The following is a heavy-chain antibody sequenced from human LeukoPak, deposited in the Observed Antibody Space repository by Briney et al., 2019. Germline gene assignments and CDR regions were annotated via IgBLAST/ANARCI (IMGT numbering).Heavy chain of an antibody. CDR3: TSGEVTTVWYYGMDV. J-gene: IGHJ6*02. D-gene: IGHD3-16*01. CDR1: GFTFSNAW. CDR2: IKSKTDGGTT. V-gene: IGHV3-15*01. Sequence: PGGSLRLSCAASGFTFSNAWMSWVRQAPGKGLEWVGRIKSKTDGGTTDYAAPVKGRFTISRDDSKNTLYLQMNSLKTEDTAVYYCTSGEVTTVWYYGMDVWGQGTTVTVSS.